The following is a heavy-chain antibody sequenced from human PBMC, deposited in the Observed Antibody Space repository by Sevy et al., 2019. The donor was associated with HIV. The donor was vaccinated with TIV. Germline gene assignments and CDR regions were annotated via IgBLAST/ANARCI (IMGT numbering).Heavy chain of an antibody. CDR2: IYSGGST. D-gene: IGHD3-3*01. CDR3: AGSGGITIFGVEDYYYYYGMDV. J-gene: IGHJ6*02. Sequence: GSLRLSCAASGFTVSSNYMSWVRQAPGKGLEWVSVIYSGGSTYYADSMKGRFTISRDNSKNTLYLQMNSLRAEDTAVYYCAGSGGITIFGVEDYYYYYGMDVWGQGTTVTVSS. V-gene: IGHV3-53*01. CDR1: GFTVSSNY.